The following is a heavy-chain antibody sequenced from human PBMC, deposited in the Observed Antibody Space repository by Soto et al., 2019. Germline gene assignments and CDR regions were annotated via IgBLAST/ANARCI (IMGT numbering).Heavy chain of an antibody. CDR1: GFTFSSYA. Sequence: EVQLLESGGGLVQPGGSLRLSCAASGFTFSSYAMSWVRQAPGKGLEWVSTISGGGGNIYYADSVKGRFTISRDNSRNMLYLQMNSLRAEDTALYYCAKAIRSVTTRDYFDYWGQGTLATVSS. V-gene: IGHV3-23*01. D-gene: IGHD4-17*01. J-gene: IGHJ4*02. CDR2: ISGGGGNI. CDR3: AKAIRSVTTRDYFDY.